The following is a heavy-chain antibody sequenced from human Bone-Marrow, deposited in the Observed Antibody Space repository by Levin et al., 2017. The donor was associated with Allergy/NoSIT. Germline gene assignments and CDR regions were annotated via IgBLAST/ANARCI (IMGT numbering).Heavy chain of an antibody. J-gene: IGHJ5*01. Sequence: GESLKISCKTSGYDFTDFYIHWLRQVPGQRPEWMGWTKPKTGGTKYAQKFQGRVTMTRDTSITTAYMEVSSLRSDDTALYYCARGVEILPLTRGVRNWDWFDSWGQGTLVTVSS. CDR1: GYDFTDFY. D-gene: IGHD3-10*01. CDR3: ARGVEILPLTRGVRNWDWFDS. V-gene: IGHV1-2*02. CDR2: TKPKTGGT.